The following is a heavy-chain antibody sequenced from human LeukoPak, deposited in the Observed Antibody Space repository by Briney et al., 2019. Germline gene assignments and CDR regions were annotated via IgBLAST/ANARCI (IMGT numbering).Heavy chain of an antibody. D-gene: IGHD2-15*01. V-gene: IGHV4-61*02. J-gene: IGHJ4*02. CDR3: AREVAAIWYFDY. CDR1: GGSISSGSYY. CDR2: IYTSGST. Sequence: SETLSLTCTVSGGSISSGSYYWSWIRQPAGKGLEWIGRIYTSGSTNYNPSLKSRVTISVDTSKNQFSLKLSSVTAADTAVYYCAREVAAIWYFDYWGQGTLVTVSS.